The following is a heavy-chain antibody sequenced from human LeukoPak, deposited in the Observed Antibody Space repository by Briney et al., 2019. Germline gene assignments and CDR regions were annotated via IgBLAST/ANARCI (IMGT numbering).Heavy chain of an antibody. CDR1: GYTFTSYY. J-gene: IGHJ4*02. D-gene: IGHD5-18*01. CDR3: ARGDPWEAAMGLGSIDY. Sequence: ASVKVSCEASGYTFTSYYMHWVRQAPGQGLEWMGIINPSGGSTSYAQKFQGRVTMTRDTSTSTVYMELSSLRSEDTAVYYCARGDPWEAAMGLGSIDYWGQGTLVTVSS. V-gene: IGHV1-46*01. CDR2: INPSGGST.